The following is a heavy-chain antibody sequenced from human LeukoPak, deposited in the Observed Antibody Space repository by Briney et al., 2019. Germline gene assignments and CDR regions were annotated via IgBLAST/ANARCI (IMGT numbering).Heavy chain of an antibody. CDR1: GYTFTSYG. CDR2: TSAYNGNT. Sequence: ASVKVSCKASGYTFTSYGISWVRQAPGQGLEWMGWTSAYNGNTNYAQKLQGRVTMTTDTSTSTAYMELRSLRSDDTAVYYCARDYYDFWSGPLYYYYGMDVWGQGTTVTVSS. J-gene: IGHJ6*02. V-gene: IGHV1-18*01. D-gene: IGHD3-3*01. CDR3: ARDYYDFWSGPLYYYYGMDV.